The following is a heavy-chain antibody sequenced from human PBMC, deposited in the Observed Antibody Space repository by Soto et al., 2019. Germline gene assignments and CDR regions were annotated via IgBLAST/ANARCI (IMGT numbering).Heavy chain of an antibody. D-gene: IGHD2-15*01. V-gene: IGHV3-21*06. J-gene: IGHJ4*02. Sequence: GGSLRLSCEVSGFTFRSHXMXXXXQAPGKGLEWVSXIITDSRYMYYAESVKGRFTTSGDNAQSTLFLQMHSLRAEDTAVXFCTRQXIAEVVVAATVFDYWGQGTLVTVSS. CDR3: TRQXIAEVVVAATVFDY. CDR2: IITDSRYM. CDR1: GFTFRSHX.